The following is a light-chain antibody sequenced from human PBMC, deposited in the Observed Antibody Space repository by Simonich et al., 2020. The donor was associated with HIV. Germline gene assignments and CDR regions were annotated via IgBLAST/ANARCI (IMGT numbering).Light chain of an antibody. CDR1: SSNIGAGYD. Sequence: QSVLTQPPSVSGAPGQRVTISCTGSSSNIGAGYDVNWYQQLPGTAPKLLLFGTPNRPSGVPDRFSGSQSGTSASLAITGLQAEDEADYYCQSYDSSLSGSVVFGGGTKLTV. CDR2: GTP. V-gene: IGLV1-40*01. J-gene: IGLJ2*01. CDR3: QSYDSSLSGSVV.